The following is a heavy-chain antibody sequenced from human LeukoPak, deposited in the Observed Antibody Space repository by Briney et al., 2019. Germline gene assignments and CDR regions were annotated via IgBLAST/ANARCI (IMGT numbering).Heavy chain of an antibody. Sequence: GGSLRLSCAASGFTFSSHAMSWVRQAPGKGLEWVSTISGSGGSTHYADSVKGRFTISRDNSKNTLYLQMNSLRAEYTAVYYCAKGSSGSYWVFDYWGQGTLVTVSS. D-gene: IGHD1-26*01. CDR2: ISGSGGST. CDR1: GFTFSSHA. CDR3: AKGSSGSYWVFDY. J-gene: IGHJ4*02. V-gene: IGHV3-23*01.